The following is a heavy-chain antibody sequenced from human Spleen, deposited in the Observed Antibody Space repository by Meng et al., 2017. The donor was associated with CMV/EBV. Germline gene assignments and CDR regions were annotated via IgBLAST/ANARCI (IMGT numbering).Heavy chain of an antibody. Sequence: QVQLVQSGAEVKKPGASVKVSCKASGYTFTSYYMHWVRQAPGQGLEWMGIINPSGGSTSYAQKFQGRVTMTRDTSTSTVYMELSSLRSEDTAVYYCARTGDILTGYYMDAGGPGDWGQGTLVTFSS. CDR2: INPSGGST. V-gene: IGHV1-46*01. CDR1: GYTFTSYY. J-gene: IGHJ4*02. D-gene: IGHD3-9*01. CDR3: ARTGDILTGYYMDAGGPGD.